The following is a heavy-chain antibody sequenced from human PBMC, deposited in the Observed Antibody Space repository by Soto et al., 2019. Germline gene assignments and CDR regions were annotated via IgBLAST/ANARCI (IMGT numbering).Heavy chain of an antibody. V-gene: IGHV3-21*01. CDR1: GFTFSSYS. CDR2: ISSSSSYI. Sequence: PGGSLRLSCAASGFTFSSYSMNWVRQAPGKGLEWVSSISSSSSYIYYADSVKGRFTISRDNAKNSLYLQMNSLRAEDTAVYYCARVDGGSSGHYPYYYYGMDVWGQGTTVTVSS. J-gene: IGHJ6*02. CDR3: ARVDGGSSGHYPYYYYGMDV. D-gene: IGHD6-19*01.